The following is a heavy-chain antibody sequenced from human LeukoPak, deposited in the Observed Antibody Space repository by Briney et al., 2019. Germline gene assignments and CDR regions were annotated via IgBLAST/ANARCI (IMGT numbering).Heavy chain of an antibody. D-gene: IGHD4-23*01. V-gene: IGHV3-21*01. CDR3: ARDSATVVIRSNWFDP. Sequence: GGSLRLSCAASGFTFSTYTMNWVRQAPGKGLEWVSSITSGSGYIYYADSVKGQFTVSRDNAKNSLYLQMNSLRAEDTAVYYCARDSATVVIRSNWFDPWGQGTLVTVSS. J-gene: IGHJ5*02. CDR1: GFTFSTYT. CDR2: ITSGSGYI.